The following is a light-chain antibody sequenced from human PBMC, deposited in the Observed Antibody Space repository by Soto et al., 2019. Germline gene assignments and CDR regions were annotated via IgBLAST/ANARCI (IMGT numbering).Light chain of an antibody. CDR2: AAS. CDR3: QLYGSSSYT. Sequence: EIVLTQSPGTLSLSPGERATLSCRASQSISSSYLAWYQQKPGQAPRLLIYAASSRATGIPDRFIGSGSGTDFTFTISRLEPEDFAVYYCQLYGSSSYTFGQGTQLEIK. CDR1: QSISSSY. V-gene: IGKV3-20*01. J-gene: IGKJ2*01.